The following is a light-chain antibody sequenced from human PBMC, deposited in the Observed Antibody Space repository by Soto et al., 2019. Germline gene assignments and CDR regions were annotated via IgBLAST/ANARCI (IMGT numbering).Light chain of an antibody. CDR2: DVT. CDR1: SSDVGGYNF. J-gene: IGLJ1*01. V-gene: IGLV2-14*01. Sequence: QSALTQPASVSGSPGQSITISCTGTSSDVGGYNFVSWYQQHPGKAPKLMTYDVTHRPSGVSNRFSGSKSGNTASLTISGLQAEDEADYYCLSYSSSTSPYVLGTGTKVTVL. CDR3: LSYSSSTSPYV.